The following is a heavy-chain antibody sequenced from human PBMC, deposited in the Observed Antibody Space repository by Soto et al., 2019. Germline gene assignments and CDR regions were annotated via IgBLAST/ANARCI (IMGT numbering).Heavy chain of an antibody. CDR1: GGSISSSSYY. CDR3: ARHAIAARLGWFDP. V-gene: IGHV4-39*01. Sequence: SETLSLTCTVSGGSISSSSYYWGWIRQPPGKGLEWIGSIYYSGSTYYNPSLKSRVTKSVDTSKNQFSLKLSSVTAADTAVYYCARHAIAARLGWFDPWGQGTLVTVSS. D-gene: IGHD6-6*01. J-gene: IGHJ5*02. CDR2: IYYSGST.